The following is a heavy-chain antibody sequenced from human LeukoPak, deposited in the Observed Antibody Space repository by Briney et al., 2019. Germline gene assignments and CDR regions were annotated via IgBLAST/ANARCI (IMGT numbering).Heavy chain of an antibody. D-gene: IGHD6-19*01. CDR1: GFTFSTDW. CDR2: INTDGSST. V-gene: IGHV3-74*01. CDR3: ARVINSGWLGELSD. Sequence: PGGSLRLSCAASGFTFSTDWMHWVRQAPGKGLVWVSRINTDGSSTTYADSVKGRFTISRDNAKYTLYLQMNSLRAEDTAVYYCARVINSGWLGELSDWGQGTPVTVSS. J-gene: IGHJ4*02.